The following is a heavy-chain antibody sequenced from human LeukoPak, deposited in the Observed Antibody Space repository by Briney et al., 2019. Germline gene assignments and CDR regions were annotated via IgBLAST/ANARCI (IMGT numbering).Heavy chain of an antibody. CDR3: TRSGYYNGYDY. CDR2: VKVDGSDK. J-gene: IGHJ4*02. CDR1: GFTFSNYW. Sequence: GGSLRLSCAASGFTFSNYWMAWVRQSPGKGLEWVANVKVDGSDKNYVDSVKGRFTISRDNAKNTLYLEMNSLTAEDTALYYCTRSGYYNGYDYWGQGTLVTVSS. D-gene: IGHD3-10*01. V-gene: IGHV3-7*01.